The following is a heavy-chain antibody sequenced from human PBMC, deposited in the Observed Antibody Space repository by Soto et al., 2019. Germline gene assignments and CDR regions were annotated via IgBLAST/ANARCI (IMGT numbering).Heavy chain of an antibody. CDR2: TYENGNT. D-gene: IGHD2-15*01. Sequence: SATLSLTCTVSGYSFSPYKWAWLRQPPGEGLEGIGYTYENGNTNYNPSIANRVTISIDTSKKQFSLKMTSVSAADTAVYYCAREWSAFDFWGQGTVVT. V-gene: IGHV4-59*01. CDR3: AREWSAFDF. CDR1: GYSFSPYK. J-gene: IGHJ3*01.